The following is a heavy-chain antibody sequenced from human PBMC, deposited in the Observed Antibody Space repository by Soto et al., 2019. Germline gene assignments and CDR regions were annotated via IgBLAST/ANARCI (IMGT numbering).Heavy chain of an antibody. Sequence: SQTLSLTCAISGDSVSSNSAAWNWIRQSPSRNLEWLGRTYYRSKWYNDYAVSVKSRITINPDTSKNQFSLQLNSVAPEDTAVYYCARDIGGGFRGYSYGWTGHAHYYGMDVWGQGTTVTVSS. CDR1: GDSVSSNSAA. V-gene: IGHV6-1*01. CDR3: ARDIGGGFRGYSYGWTGHAHYYGMDV. D-gene: IGHD5-18*01. J-gene: IGHJ6*02. CDR2: TYYRSKWYN.